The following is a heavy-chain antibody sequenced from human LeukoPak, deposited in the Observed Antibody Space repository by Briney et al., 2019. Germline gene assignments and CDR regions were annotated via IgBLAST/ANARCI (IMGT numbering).Heavy chain of an antibody. CDR1: GGSVSSGSYY. J-gene: IGHJ4*02. CDR2: IYYSGST. V-gene: IGHV4-61*01. CDR3: ARDSDGGNHDY. Sequence: PSETLSLTCTVSGGSVSSGSYYWSWIRQPPGKGLEWIGYIYYSGSTNYNPSLKSRVTISVDTSKNQFSLKLSSVTAADTAVYYCARDSDGGNHDYWGQGTLVTVSS. D-gene: IGHD4-23*01.